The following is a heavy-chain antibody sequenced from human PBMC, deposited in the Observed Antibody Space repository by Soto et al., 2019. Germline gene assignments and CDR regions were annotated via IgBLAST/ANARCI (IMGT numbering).Heavy chain of an antibody. CDR1: VFTFSHAW. CDR2: IKSISDGETT. V-gene: IGHV3-15*07. D-gene: IGHD6-19*01. CDR3: TRRRAVAGTYSFDD. J-gene: IGHJ4*02. Sequence: LLVASGGGFVQPGGSLRLSGVASVFTFSHAWMDWVRQAPGKGLEWVGRIKSISDGETTNYAASVAGRFTISRDDSKNTLFLHVNSLKTEYTCVYYCTRRRAVAGTYSFDDWGQGTLVTVSS.